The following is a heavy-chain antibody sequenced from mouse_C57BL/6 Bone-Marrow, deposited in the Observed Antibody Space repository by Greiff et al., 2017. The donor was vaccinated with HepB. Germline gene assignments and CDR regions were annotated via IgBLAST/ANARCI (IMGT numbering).Heavy chain of an antibody. Sequence: QVQLQQPGAELVMPGASVKLSCKASGYTFTSYWMHWVKQRPGQVLEWIGEIDPSDSYTNYNQKFKGKSTLTVDKSSSTAYMQLSSLTSEDSAVYYCASDGYSLYWYFDVWGTGTTVTVSS. J-gene: IGHJ1*03. CDR2: IDPSDSYT. CDR3: ASDGYSLYWYFDV. D-gene: IGHD2-3*01. V-gene: IGHV1-69*01. CDR1: GYTFTSYW.